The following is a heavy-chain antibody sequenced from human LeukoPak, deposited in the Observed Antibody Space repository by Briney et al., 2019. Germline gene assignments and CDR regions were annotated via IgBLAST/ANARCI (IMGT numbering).Heavy chain of an antibody. CDR3: AKGGISLVRGSFDY. V-gene: IGHV3-23*01. D-gene: IGHD3-10*01. CDR2: MSGSGGSGGTT. CDR1: GFTISSYA. Sequence: GGSLRLSCAVSGFTISSYAMSWVRQAPGKGLEWVSAMSGSGGSGGTTYYTDSVKGRFTISRDNSKNTLYLQMNSLSAEDTAVYYCAKGGISLVRGSFDYWGQGTLVTVSS. J-gene: IGHJ4*02.